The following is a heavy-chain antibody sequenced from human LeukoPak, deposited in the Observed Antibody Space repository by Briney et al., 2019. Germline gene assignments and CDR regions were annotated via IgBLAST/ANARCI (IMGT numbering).Heavy chain of an antibody. CDR2: ISSSGSTI. D-gene: IGHD3-3*01. CDR3: ARYYDFWSGYFYYYYYGMDV. Sequence: PGGSLRLSCAASGFTFNAFGMNWVRQAPGKGLEWVSYISSSGSTIYYADSVKGRFTISRDNAKNSLYLQMNSLRAEDTAVYYCARYYDFWSGYFYYYYYGMDVWGQGTTVTVSS. J-gene: IGHJ6*02. CDR1: GFTFNAFG. V-gene: IGHV3-48*04.